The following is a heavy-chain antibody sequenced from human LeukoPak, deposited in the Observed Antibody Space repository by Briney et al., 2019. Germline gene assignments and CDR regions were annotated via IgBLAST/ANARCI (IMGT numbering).Heavy chain of an antibody. J-gene: IGHJ5*02. CDR1: GDSHINSGRS. CDR3: ARRTLTGVGRRGWFAG. V-gene: IGHV4-39*01. Sequence: SETLSLTCIGFGDSHINSGRSCGWIRQPPGKGLEWIGTMPYDENVADNEIPSYNPSLKSRVSISADTSKNRLSLKVNSVTAADTASYYCARRTLTGVGRRGWFAGWGQATLVIVSS. CDR2: MPYDENVADNEIP. D-gene: IGHD3-3*01.